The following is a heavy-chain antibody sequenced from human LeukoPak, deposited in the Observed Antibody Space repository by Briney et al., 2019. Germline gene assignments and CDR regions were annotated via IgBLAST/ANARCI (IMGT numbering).Heavy chain of an antibody. D-gene: IGHD3-22*01. CDR1: GGSFSGYY. V-gene: IGHV4-34*01. CDR3: ARVVVDYYDSSGYYYAVDH. CDR2: INHSGST. Sequence: SETLSLTCAVYGGSFSGYYWSWIRQPPGKGLEWIGEINHSGSTNYNPSLKSRVTISVDTSKNQFSLKLSSVTAADTAVYYCARVVVDYYDSSGYYYAVDHWGQGTLVTVSS. J-gene: IGHJ4*02.